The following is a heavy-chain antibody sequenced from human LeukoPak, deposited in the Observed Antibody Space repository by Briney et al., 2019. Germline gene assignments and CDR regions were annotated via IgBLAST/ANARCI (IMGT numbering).Heavy chain of an antibody. V-gene: IGHV3-23*01. CDR1: GFTFSSYA. J-gene: IGHJ4*02. CDR2: IRGSGGST. CDR3: AKESNDILTGYSPVLFDY. D-gene: IGHD3-9*01. Sequence: PGGSLRLSCAASGFTFSSYAMSWVRQAPGKGLEWVSAIRGSGGSTYYADSVKGRFTISRDNSKNTLYLQMNSLRAKDTAVYYCAKESNDILTGYSPVLFDYWGQGTLVTVSS.